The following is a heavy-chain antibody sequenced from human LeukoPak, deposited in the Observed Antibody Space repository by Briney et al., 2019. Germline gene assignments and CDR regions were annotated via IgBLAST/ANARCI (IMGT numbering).Heavy chain of an antibody. J-gene: IGHJ4*02. CDR1: GGSISGFY. CDR2: IYYSGST. D-gene: IGHD3-10*01. CDR3: ARVGHYYDSGSYYNARGFFDY. Sequence: SETLSLTCTVSGGSISGFYWSWIRQPPGKGLEWIGYIYYSGSTNYNPSLKSRVTISIDTSNNQFSLKLNSVTAADTAVYYCARVGHYYDSGSYYNARGFFDYWGQGTLVTVSS. V-gene: IGHV4-59*01.